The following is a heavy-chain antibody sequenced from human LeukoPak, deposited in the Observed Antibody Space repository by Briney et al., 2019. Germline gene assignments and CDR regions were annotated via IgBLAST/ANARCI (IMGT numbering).Heavy chain of an antibody. J-gene: IGHJ6*02. V-gene: IGHV3-23*01. CDR2: ISGIGSST. CDR1: GFTFSTYG. Sequence: GGSLRLSCAASGFTFSTYGMSWVRQAPGKGLEWVSAISGIGSSTYYADSVKGRFTISRDNSKNTLYLQMNSLRAEDTAVYYCGSGSYYTPSYYYYGMDVWGQGTTVTVSS. CDR3: GSGSYYTPSYYYYGMDV. D-gene: IGHD3-10*01.